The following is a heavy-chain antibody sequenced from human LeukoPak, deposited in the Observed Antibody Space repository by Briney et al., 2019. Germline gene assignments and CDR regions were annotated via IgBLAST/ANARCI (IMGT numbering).Heavy chain of an antibody. J-gene: IGHJ4*02. V-gene: IGHV3-43*01. D-gene: IGHD1-26*01. CDR3: ARVHSGSYDY. CDR1: GFTFDDYT. Sequence: GGSLRLSCAASGFTFDDYTMHWVRQAPGKGLEWVSLITWDGGSTYYADSVKGRFTISRDNSKNTLYLQMNSLRAEDTAVYYCARVHSGSYDYWGQGTLVTVSS. CDR2: ITWDGGST.